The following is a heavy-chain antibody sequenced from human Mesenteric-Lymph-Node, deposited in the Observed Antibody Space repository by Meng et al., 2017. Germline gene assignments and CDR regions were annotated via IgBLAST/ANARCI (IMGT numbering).Heavy chain of an antibody. Sequence: GGSLRLSCAASGFTFSDHYMDWVRQAPGKGLEWVGRIKNKANSYSIDYAASVKGRFTISRDDLKNSLYLQMNSLKTEDTAVYYCARVRLGDVVLKYFDYCGQGTLVTVSS. CDR1: GFTFSDHY. J-gene: IGHJ4*02. D-gene: IGHD1-26*01. V-gene: IGHV3-72*01. CDR3: ARVRLGDVVLKYFDY. CDR2: IKNKANSYSI.